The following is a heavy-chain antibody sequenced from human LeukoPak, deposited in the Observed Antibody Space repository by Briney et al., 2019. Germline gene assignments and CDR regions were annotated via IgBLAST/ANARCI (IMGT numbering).Heavy chain of an antibody. Sequence: GGSLRLSCAASGFTFSSYWMSWVRQASGKGLEWVANIKQDGSEKYYVDSVKGRFTISRDNAKNSLYLQMNSLRAEDTAVYYCARETYYAIGEYYFDYWGQGTLVTVSS. CDR3: ARETYYAIGEYYFDY. CDR2: IKQDGSEK. V-gene: IGHV3-7*01. D-gene: IGHD3-10*01. CDR1: GFTFSSYW. J-gene: IGHJ4*02.